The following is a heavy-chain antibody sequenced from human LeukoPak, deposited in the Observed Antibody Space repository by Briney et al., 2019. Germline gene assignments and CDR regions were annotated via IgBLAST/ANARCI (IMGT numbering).Heavy chain of an antibody. CDR2: ISSNGGST. D-gene: IGHD1-1*01. CDR3: ARTGGSAGTPQNFGY. J-gene: IGHJ4*02. CDR1: GFTFSSYA. Sequence: GGSLRLSCAASGFTFSSYAMHWVRQAPGKGLEYVSAISSNGGSTYYANSVKGRFTISRDNSKNTLYLQMGSLRAEDMAVYYCARTGGSAGTPQNFGYWGQGTLVTVSS. V-gene: IGHV3-64*01.